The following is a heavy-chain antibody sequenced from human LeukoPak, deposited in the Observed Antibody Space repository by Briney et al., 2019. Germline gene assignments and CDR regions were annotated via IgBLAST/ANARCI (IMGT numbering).Heavy chain of an antibody. D-gene: IGHD2-15*01. Sequence: GASVKLSCKASGYTFTSYYMHWGRQAPGPGLEWMGIINLSGGSTSYAQNFQGRVTMTRDMSPSTVSMELSSLRSDGTAGYYCARFGLRGYCSGGSYVQRPYYFDYWGQGTLVTVSS. CDR2: INLSGGST. J-gene: IGHJ4*02. V-gene: IGHV1-46*01. CDR3: ARFGLRGYCSGGSYVQRPYYFDY. CDR1: GYTFTSYY.